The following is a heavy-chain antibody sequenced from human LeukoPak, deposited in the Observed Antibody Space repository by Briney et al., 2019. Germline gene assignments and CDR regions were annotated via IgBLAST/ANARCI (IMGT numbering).Heavy chain of an antibody. CDR3: ARVRAVAHYYYYMDV. V-gene: IGHV1-18*01. CDR1: GGTFSSYD. J-gene: IGHJ6*03. Sequence: ASVKVSCKASGGTFSSYDISWVRQAPGQGLEWMGWISAYNGNTNYAQKLQGRVTMTTDTSTSTAYMELRSLRSDDTAMYYCARVRAVAHYYYYMDVWGKGTTVTVSS. CDR2: ISAYNGNT. D-gene: IGHD6-19*01.